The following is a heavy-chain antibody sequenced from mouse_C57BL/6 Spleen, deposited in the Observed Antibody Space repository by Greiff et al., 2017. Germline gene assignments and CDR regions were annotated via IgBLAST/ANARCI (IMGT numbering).Heavy chain of an antibody. CDR3: ARSCYYSKYDAAY. J-gene: IGHJ3*01. Sequence: VQLQQPGAELVKPGASVKLSCKASGYTFTSYWMHWVKQRPGQGLEWIGMIHPNSGGTNYNEKFKSKATLTVDKSSSTAYMQLSSLASEDSAVDYCARSCYYSKYDAAYWGQGTLVTVSA. CDR2: IHPNSGGT. CDR1: GYTFTSYW. D-gene: IGHD2-5*01. V-gene: IGHV1-64*01.